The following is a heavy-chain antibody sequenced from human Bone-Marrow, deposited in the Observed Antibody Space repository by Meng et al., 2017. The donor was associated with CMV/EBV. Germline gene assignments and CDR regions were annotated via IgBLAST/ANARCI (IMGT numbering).Heavy chain of an antibody. Sequence: SLKISCAASGFTFDDYAMHWVRQAPGKGLEWVSGISWNSGSIGYADSVKGRFTISRDNAKNSLYLQMNSLRAEDTALYYCARAQTDGYSSFDYWGQGTLVTVSS. D-gene: IGHD5-24*01. CDR2: ISWNSGSI. J-gene: IGHJ4*02. V-gene: IGHV3-9*01. CDR1: GFTFDDYA. CDR3: ARAQTDGYSSFDY.